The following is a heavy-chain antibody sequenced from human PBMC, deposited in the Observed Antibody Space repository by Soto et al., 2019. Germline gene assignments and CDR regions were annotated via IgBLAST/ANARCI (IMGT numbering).Heavy chain of an antibody. Sequence: PGGSLRLSCAASGFTVSSNYMSWVRQAPGKGLEWVSVIYSGGSTYYADSVKGRFTISRDNSKNTLYLQMNSLRAEDTAVYYCARGYCSGGSCYHEYFQHWGQGTLVTVSS. V-gene: IGHV3-66*01. CDR3: ARGYCSGGSCYHEYFQH. CDR1: GFTVSSNY. D-gene: IGHD2-15*01. CDR2: IYSGGST. J-gene: IGHJ1*01.